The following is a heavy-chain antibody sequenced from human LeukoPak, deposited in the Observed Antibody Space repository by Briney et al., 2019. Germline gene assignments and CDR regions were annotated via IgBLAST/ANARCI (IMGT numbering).Heavy chain of an antibody. CDR1: GYSISSGYY. J-gene: IGHJ4*02. CDR2: IYHSGST. V-gene: IGHV4-38-2*01. D-gene: IGHD3-3*01. Sequence: PSETLSLTCAVSGYSISSGYYWGWIRQPPGKGLEWIGSIYHSGSTYYNPSLKSRVTISVDTSKNQFSLKLSSVTAADTAVYYCARGIDYDFWSGYSLYYFDYCGQGTLVTVSS. CDR3: ARGIDYDFWSGYSLYYFDY.